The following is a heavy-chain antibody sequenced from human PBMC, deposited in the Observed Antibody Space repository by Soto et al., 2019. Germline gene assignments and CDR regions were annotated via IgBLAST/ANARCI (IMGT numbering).Heavy chain of an antibody. V-gene: IGHV3-7*04. J-gene: IGHJ6*02. Sequence: PGGSLRLSCAASGFTFSSYWMSWVRQAPGKGLEWVANIKQDGSEKYYVDSVKGRFTISRDNAKNSLYLQMNSLRAEDTAVYYCARPPMVRGLNDYYHGMDVWGQGTTVTVSS. CDR3: ARPPMVRGLNDYYHGMDV. CDR1: GFTFSSYW. D-gene: IGHD3-10*01. CDR2: IKQDGSEK.